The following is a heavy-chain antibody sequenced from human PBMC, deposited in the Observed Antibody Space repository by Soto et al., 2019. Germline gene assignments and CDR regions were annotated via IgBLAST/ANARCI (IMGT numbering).Heavy chain of an antibody. J-gene: IGHJ6*02. D-gene: IGHD3-10*01. V-gene: IGHV1-69*08. Sequence: QVQLVQSGAEVKKPGSSVKVSCKASGGTFSSYTISWVRQAPGQGLEWMGRIIPILGIANYAQKFQGRVTITAAKATSTAYMELSSLRSEDTAVYYCAREGVVRGAPPNYGMDVWGQGTTVTVSS. CDR2: IIPILGIA. CDR3: AREGVVRGAPPNYGMDV. CDR1: GGTFSSYT.